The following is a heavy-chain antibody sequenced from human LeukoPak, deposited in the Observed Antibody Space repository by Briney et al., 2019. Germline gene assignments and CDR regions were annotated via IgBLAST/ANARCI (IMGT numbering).Heavy chain of an antibody. CDR2: IYTSGST. CDR3: ARLDGDYNYYYMDV. D-gene: IGHD4-17*01. V-gene: IGHV4-61*02. CDR1: GGSISSGSYY. Sequence: SETLSLTCTVSGGSISSGSYYWSWIRQPAGKGLEWIGRIYTSGSTNYNPSLKSRVTISVDTSKNQFSLKLSSVTAADTAVYYCARLDGDYNYYYMDVWGKGTTVTISS. J-gene: IGHJ6*03.